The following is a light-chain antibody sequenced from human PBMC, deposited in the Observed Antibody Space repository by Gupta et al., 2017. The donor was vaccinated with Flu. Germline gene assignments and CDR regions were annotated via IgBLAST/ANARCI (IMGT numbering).Light chain of an antibody. Sequence: VTISCTGSSSNIGAGYDVHWYQQLPGTAPKLLSYGNSNRPSGVPDRFSVSKSGTSASLAITGLQAEDEADYYCQSYDISLSVWVFGGGTKLTVL. CDR1: SSNIGAGYD. CDR2: GNS. V-gene: IGLV1-40*01. CDR3: QSYDISLSVWV. J-gene: IGLJ2*01.